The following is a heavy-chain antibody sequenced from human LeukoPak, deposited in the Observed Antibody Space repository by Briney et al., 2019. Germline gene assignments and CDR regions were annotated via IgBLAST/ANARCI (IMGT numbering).Heavy chain of an antibody. J-gene: IGHJ4*02. CDR1: GFTFSSYA. D-gene: IGHD6-6*01. V-gene: IGHV3-23*01. Sequence: PGGSLRLSRAASGFTFSSYAMNWVRQAPGKGLEWASGISNSGGSTYYADSVKGRFTISRDNSKNTLYLQMNSLRAEDTAVYYCAKETSSSFDYWGQGTLVTVSS. CDR2: ISNSGGST. CDR3: AKETSSSFDY.